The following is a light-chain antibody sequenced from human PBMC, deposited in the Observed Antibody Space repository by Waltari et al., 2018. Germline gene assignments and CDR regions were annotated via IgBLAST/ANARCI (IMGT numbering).Light chain of an antibody. CDR2: ASS. CDR1: QGIRND. V-gene: IGKV1-6*01. CDR3: LQDYNYPPT. J-gene: IGKJ1*01. Sequence: AIQMTQSPSSLSASVGDRVTITCRASQGIRNDLGWYQQKPGKAPKLLIYASSSLQSGVPSRFSGSGSGTDFSLTISSLQPEDFATYYCLQDYNYPPTFGQGTKVEIK.